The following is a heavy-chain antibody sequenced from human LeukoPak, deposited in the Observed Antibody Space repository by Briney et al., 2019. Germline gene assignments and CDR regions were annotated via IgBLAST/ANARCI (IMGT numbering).Heavy chain of an antibody. D-gene: IGHD2-2*01. J-gene: IGHJ4*02. V-gene: IGHV3-21*01. CDR3: ARAISKAIVVVPAASDY. CDR2: ISSSSSYI. CDR1: GFTFSSYS. Sequence: PGGSLRLSCAASGFTFSSYSMNWVRQAPGKGLEWVSSISSSSSYIYYADSVKGRFTISRDNAKNSLYLQMNSLRAEDTAVYYCARAISKAIVVVPAASDYWGQGTLVTVSS.